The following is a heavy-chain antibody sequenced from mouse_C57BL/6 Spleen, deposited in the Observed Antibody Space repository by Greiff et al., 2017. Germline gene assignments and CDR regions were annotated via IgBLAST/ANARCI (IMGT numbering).Heavy chain of an antibody. CDR2: INPSSGYT. Sequence: QVQLQQSGAELARPGASVKMSCKASGYTFTSYTMHWVKQRPGQGLEWIGYINPSSGYTKYNQKFKDKATLTADKSSSTAYMQLCSLTSDDSAVYYCASYYGSRDDAMDYWGQGTSVTVSS. CDR1: GYTFTSYT. J-gene: IGHJ4*01. CDR3: ASYYGSRDDAMDY. D-gene: IGHD1-1*01. V-gene: IGHV1-4*01.